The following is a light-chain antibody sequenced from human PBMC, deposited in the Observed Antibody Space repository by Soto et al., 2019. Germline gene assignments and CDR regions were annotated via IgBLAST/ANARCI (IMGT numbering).Light chain of an antibody. Sequence: LMTQSPVTLSVSPGERATLSCRASQGVSSNLAWYQQKPGQAPRLLIYGASTRAAGIPARFSGSGSGTEFTLTICSLQSEDFAVYYCQQYNNWPRTFGPGTKVDIK. CDR1: QGVSSN. CDR3: QQYNNWPRT. V-gene: IGKV3-15*01. J-gene: IGKJ3*01. CDR2: GAS.